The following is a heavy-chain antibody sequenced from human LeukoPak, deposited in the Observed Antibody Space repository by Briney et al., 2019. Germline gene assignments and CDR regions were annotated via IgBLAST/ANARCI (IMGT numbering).Heavy chain of an antibody. Sequence: GSLRLSCAASGFTFSSYWMDWVRQAPGKGLERVANIKQDGSEKYYVNTVKGRFTISRDNAQNSLYLQMNSLRGEDTAVYYCARVRGGYCSGTSCYNAFDIWGQGTMVTVSS. CDR2: IKQDGSEK. CDR3: ARVRGGYCSGTSCYNAFDI. J-gene: IGHJ3*02. CDR1: GFTFSSYW. D-gene: IGHD2-2*02. V-gene: IGHV3-7*01.